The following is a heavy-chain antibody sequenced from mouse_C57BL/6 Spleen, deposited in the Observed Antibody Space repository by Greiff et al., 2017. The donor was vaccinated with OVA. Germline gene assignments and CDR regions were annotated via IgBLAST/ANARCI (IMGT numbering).Heavy chain of an antibody. V-gene: IGHV1-54*01. D-gene: IGHD2-4*01. Sequence: QVQLQQSGAELVRPGTSVKVPCKASGYAFTNYLIEWVKQRPGQGLEWIGVINPGSGGTNYNEKFKGKATLTADKSSSTAYMQLSSLTSEDSAVYFCARGGVYDYPAWFAYWGQGTLVTVSA. CDR1: GYAFTNYL. CDR3: ARGGVYDYPAWFAY. CDR2: INPGSGGT. J-gene: IGHJ3*01.